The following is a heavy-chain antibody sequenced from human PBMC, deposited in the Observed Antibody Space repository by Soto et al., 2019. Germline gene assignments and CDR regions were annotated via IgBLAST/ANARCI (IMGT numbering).Heavy chain of an antibody. D-gene: IGHD3-9*01. Sequence: ASVKVSCKASGYTSADFGISWLRQSARQGLAWMGWVSRNNGAYKPPPNVQGRITMTFDNSTGVFHIALRRFSSDGTAVYFFANTPTIGSRVLGFDSWGHGTLVTVPS. J-gene: IGHJ4*01. CDR1: GYTSADFG. CDR3: ANTPTIGSRVLGFDS. V-gene: IGHV1-18*04. CDR2: VSRNNGAY.